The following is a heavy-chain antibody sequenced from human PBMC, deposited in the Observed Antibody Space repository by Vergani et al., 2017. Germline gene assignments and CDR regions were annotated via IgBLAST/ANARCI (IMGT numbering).Heavy chain of an antibody. D-gene: IGHD3-16*01. J-gene: IGHJ6*02. Sequence: VQLLESGGGLVQPGRSLRLSCAASGFTFSSYGMHWVRQAPGKGLEWVAVISYDGSNKYYADSVKGRFTISRDNSKTTLYLQMNSLRAEDTAVYYCAKVRLYDYVRDGMDVWGQGTTVTVSS. CDR1: GFTFSSYG. CDR3: AKVRLYDYVRDGMDV. V-gene: IGHV3-30*18. CDR2: ISYDGSNK.